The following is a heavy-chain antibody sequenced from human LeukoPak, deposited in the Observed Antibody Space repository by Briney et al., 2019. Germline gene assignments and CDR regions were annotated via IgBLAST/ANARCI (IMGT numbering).Heavy chain of an antibody. CDR1: GGSFSGYY. CDR3: ARGLIYYDILTGYPSFDY. V-gene: IGHV4-34*01. J-gene: IGHJ4*02. CDR2: INHSGST. Sequence: SETLSLTCAVYGGSFSGYYWSWIRQPPGKGLEWIGEINHSGSTNYNPSLKSRVTISVDTSKNQFSLKLSSVTAADTAVYYCARGLIYYDILTGYPSFDYWGQGTLVTVSS. D-gene: IGHD3-9*01.